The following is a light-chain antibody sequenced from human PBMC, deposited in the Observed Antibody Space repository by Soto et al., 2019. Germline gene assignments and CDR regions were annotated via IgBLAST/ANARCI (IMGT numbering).Light chain of an antibody. V-gene: IGKV1-27*01. CDR1: QGISNS. J-gene: IGKJ1*01. CDR3: QNYKSAPRT. Sequence: DIQMTQSPSSLSASIGDRVTISCRASQGISNSLAWYQQKAGEVPKLLIYAASTSHSGVPSRFRLSGYGTDFTLTISSLQPEDVATYYCQNYKSAPRTFGQGTKVEIK. CDR2: AAS.